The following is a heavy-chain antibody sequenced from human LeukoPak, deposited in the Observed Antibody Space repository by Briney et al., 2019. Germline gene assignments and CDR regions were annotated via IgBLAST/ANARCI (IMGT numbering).Heavy chain of an antibody. CDR3: ARDRYSSCWCDYMDV. Sequence: GGSLRLSCAASVFTFTLYCMSGVPDAPRKGREWVANIKQDGCEKYYVDFVKGRFSITRDNAQNSLYLQMNSLRAEDTDVYYCARDRYSSCWCDYMDVWGKGTTVTVSS. CDR1: VFTFTLYC. D-gene: IGHD6-19*01. CDR2: IKQDGCEK. V-gene: IGHV3-7*01. J-gene: IGHJ6*03.